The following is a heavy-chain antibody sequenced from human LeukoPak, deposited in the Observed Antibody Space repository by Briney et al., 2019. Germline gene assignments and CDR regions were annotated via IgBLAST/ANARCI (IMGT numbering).Heavy chain of an antibody. CDR3: ARAVSPWDAFDI. Sequence: GGSLRLSCAASGFTVSSNYMSWVRQAPGKGLEWVSVIYSGGSTYYADSVKGRFTISRDNPKNTLYLQMNSLRAEDTAVYYCARAVSPWDAFDIWGQGTMVTVSS. J-gene: IGHJ3*02. V-gene: IGHV3-53*01. CDR2: IYSGGST. CDR1: GFTVSSNY.